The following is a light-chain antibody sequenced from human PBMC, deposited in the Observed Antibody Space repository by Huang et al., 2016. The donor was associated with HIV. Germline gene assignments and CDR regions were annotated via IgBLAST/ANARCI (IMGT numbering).Light chain of an antibody. CDR3: QQSYSTPRT. CDR2: AAS. Sequence: DIQMTQSPSSLSASVGDRVTITCRASQSISSYLNWYQQKPGKAPKRLIYAASSLQSVVPSRFSGSGSGTDFTLTISSLQPEDFATYYCQQSYSTPRTFGQGTKVEIK. J-gene: IGKJ1*01. V-gene: IGKV1-39*01. CDR1: QSISSY.